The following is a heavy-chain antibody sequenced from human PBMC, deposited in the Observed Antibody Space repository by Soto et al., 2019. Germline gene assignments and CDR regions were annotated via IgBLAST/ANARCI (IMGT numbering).Heavy chain of an antibody. D-gene: IGHD2-21*02. J-gene: IGHJ4*02. Sequence: GASVKVSCKASGGTFSSYAISWVRQAPGQGLEWMGGIIPIFGTANYAQKFQGRVTITADKSTSTAYMELGSLRSEDTAVYYCANVGVCGGDCYSGPHFDYWGQGTLVTVSS. CDR2: IIPIFGTA. V-gene: IGHV1-69*06. CDR1: GGTFSSYA. CDR3: ANVGVCGGDCYSGPHFDY.